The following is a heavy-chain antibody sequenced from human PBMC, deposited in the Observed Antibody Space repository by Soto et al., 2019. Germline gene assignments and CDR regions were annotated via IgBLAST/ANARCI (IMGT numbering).Heavy chain of an antibody. J-gene: IGHJ6*03. CDR1: GFSFSDYS. Sequence: EVQLVESGGGLVKPGGSLRLSCAASGFSFSDYSMNWVRQPPGKGLEWVSSISGSSSYISYTDSLKGRFTVSRDNSKKSLYLQMNSLRAEDTAVYYCARDVAYCSGTGCRDYYHYMDVCGQGTKVTVSS. CDR3: ARDVAYCSGTGCRDYYHYMDV. V-gene: IGHV3-21*01. CDR2: ISGSSSYI. D-gene: IGHD2-2*01.